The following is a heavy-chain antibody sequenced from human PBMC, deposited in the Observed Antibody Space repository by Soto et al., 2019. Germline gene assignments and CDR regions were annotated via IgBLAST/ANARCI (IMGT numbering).Heavy chain of an antibody. Sequence: QITLKESGPTLVKPTQTLTLTCTFSGFSFNTSGEGVGWIRQPPGKALEWLALIYWDDDKRYSPSLERRLTITKDTSKNQVVLTMTNMDPVDTATYYCAHRRWGYCTGTSRYWFDPWGPGTLVTVSS. CDR2: IYWDDDK. J-gene: IGHJ5*02. CDR3: AHRRWGYCTGTSRYWFDP. V-gene: IGHV2-5*02. D-gene: IGHD2-8*02. CDR1: GFSFNTSGEG.